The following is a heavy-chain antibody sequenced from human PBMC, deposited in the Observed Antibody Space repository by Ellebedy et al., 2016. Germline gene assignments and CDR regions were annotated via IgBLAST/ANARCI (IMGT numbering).Heavy chain of an antibody. J-gene: IGHJ5*02. CDR3: VRGYKNGALGAGWDA. Sequence: SETLSLXCAVSGDYISSGNWWSWVRQSPGKGLEWIGEIHHSGSTNYNPSLKRRVTISLDKSDNQFSLKLNFVTAADTATYFCVRGYKNGALGAGWDAWGQGALVTVSS. CDR2: IHHSGST. V-gene: IGHV4-4*02. CDR1: GDYISSGNW. D-gene: IGHD5-12*01.